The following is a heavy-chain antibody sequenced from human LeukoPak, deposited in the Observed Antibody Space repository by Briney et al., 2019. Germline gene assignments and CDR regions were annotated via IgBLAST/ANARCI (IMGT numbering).Heavy chain of an antibody. CDR2: IRYDGSNK. V-gene: IGHV3-30*02. D-gene: IGHD3-3*01. J-gene: IGHJ4*02. Sequence: PGGSLRLSCAASGFTFSSYGMHWVRQAPGKGLEWVAFIRYDGSNKYYADSVKGRFTISRDNSKNTLYLQMNSLRAEDTAVYYCAREGYDFWSGYYTDYWGQGALVTVSS. CDR3: AREGYDFWSGYYTDY. CDR1: GFTFSSYG.